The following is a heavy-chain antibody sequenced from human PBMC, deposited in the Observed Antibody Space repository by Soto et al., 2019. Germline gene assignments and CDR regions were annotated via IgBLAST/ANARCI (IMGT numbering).Heavy chain of an antibody. CDR1: GGSISSGGYY. V-gene: IGHV4-31*03. CDR2: IYYSGST. CDR3: ARDLCSSTSCYHWFDP. J-gene: IGHJ5*02. Sequence: PSETLSLTCTVSGGSISSGGYYWSWIRQHPGKGLEWIGYIYYSGSTYYNPSLKSRVTISVDTSKNQFSLKLSSVTAADTAVYYCARDLCSSTSCYHWFDPWGQGTLVTVSS. D-gene: IGHD2-2*01.